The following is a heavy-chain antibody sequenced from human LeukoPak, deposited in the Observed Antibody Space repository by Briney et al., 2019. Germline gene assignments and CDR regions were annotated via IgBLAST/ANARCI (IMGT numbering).Heavy chain of an antibody. CDR3: ARDKYCSGASCWHGMDV. V-gene: IGHV3-33*01. J-gene: IGHJ6*02. CDR1: GFIFGNYG. D-gene: IGHD2-15*01. CDR2: IWYDGRNE. Sequence: QPGRSLRLSCAASGFIFGNYGMHWVRQAPGKRLEWVAGIWYDGRNEDYVDSVKGRFTISRDNSKHTLYVQMNSLRVEDTAVYYCARDKYCSGASCWHGMDVWGQGTTVTVSS.